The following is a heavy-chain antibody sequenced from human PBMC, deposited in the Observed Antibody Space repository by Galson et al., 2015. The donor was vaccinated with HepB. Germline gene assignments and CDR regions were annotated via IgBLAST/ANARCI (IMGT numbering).Heavy chain of an antibody. J-gene: IGHJ5*02. CDR3: ARASIFGVVTQRGWFDP. CDR2: IKQDGSEK. Sequence: SLRLSCAASGFTFSSYWMSWVRQAPGKGLEWVANIKQDGSEKYYVDSVKGRFTISRDNAKNSLYLQMNSLRAEDTAVYYCARASIFGVVTQRGWFDPWGQGTLVTVSS. D-gene: IGHD3-3*01. CDR1: GFTFSSYW. V-gene: IGHV3-7*01.